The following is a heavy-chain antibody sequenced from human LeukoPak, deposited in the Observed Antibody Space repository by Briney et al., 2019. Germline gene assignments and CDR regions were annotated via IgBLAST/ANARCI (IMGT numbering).Heavy chain of an antibody. CDR1: GFTFSSNY. CDR2: IYSDGST. Sequence: GGSLRLSCAASGFTFSSNYMSWVRQAPGKGLEWVSLIYSDGSTYYADSVKGRFTISRDNSKNTLSLQMNSLRADDTAVYYCARGGVAAAASIDYRGQGTLVTVSS. D-gene: IGHD6-13*01. CDR3: ARGGVAAAASIDY. J-gene: IGHJ4*02. V-gene: IGHV3-53*01.